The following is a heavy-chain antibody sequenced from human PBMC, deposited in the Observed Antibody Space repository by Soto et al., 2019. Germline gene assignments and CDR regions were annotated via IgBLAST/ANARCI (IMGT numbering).Heavy chain of an antibody. V-gene: IGHV5-51*01. CDR1: GYSFTMYW. D-gene: IGHD3-10*01. CDR2: IYPCDSDT. Sequence: PGESLKISCKGSGYSFTMYWIGWVRQMPGKGLEWMWIIYPCDSDTRYSPSFQGQVTISADKSISTAYLQWNSLKASHTAMYYCARQDDYDSGANRFDPWGQGTLVTLSS. J-gene: IGHJ5*02. CDR3: ARQDDYDSGANRFDP.